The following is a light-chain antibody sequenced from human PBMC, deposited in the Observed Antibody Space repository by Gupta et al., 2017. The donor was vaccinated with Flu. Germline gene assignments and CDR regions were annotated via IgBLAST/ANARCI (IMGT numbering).Light chain of an antibody. CDR3: RSYAGSYGV. Sequence: TLSDDGGYNYVSRYQQPPVKAPKLMIYDVSKRPAGVPDRFAGSKAGNSASLTLSGLQAEDEADYYSRSYAGSYGVFGGGTRLTVL. CDR2: DVS. J-gene: IGLJ3*02. CDR1: LSDDGGYNY. V-gene: IGLV2-11*01.